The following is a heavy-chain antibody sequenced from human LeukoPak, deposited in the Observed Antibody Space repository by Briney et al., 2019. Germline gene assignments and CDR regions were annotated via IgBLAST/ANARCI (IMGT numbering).Heavy chain of an antibody. CDR2: INHSGST. CDR1: GGSFSGYY. Sequence: SETLSLTCAVYGGSFSGYYWSWIRQPPGKGLEWIGEINHSGSTNYNPSLKSRVTISVDTSKNQFSLKLSSVTAADTDVYYCARDRRYSYGYEGLPDYWGQGTLVTVSS. D-gene: IGHD5-18*01. CDR3: ARDRRYSYGYEGLPDY. J-gene: IGHJ4*02. V-gene: IGHV4-34*01.